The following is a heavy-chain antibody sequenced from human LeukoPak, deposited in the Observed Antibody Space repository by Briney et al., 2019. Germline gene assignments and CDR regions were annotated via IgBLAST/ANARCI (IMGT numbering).Heavy chain of an antibody. Sequence: ASVKVSCKVSGYTLTELSMHWVRQAPGKGLEWMGGFDPEDGETIYAQKFQGRVTMTEDTSTDTAYMELSSLRSEDTAVYYCATTNTRILYYYDKYYFDYWGQGTLVTVSS. V-gene: IGHV1-24*01. CDR2: FDPEDGET. J-gene: IGHJ4*02. CDR3: ATTNTRILYYYDKYYFDY. CDR1: GYTLTELS. D-gene: IGHD3-22*01.